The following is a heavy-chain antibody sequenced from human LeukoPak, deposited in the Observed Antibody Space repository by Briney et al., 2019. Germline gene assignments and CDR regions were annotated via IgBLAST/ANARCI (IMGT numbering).Heavy chain of an antibody. D-gene: IGHD3-10*01. V-gene: IGHV3-48*03. Sequence: GGSLRLSCAASGFTFSSYEMNWVRQAPGKGLEWVSYISSSGSTIYYADSVKGRFTISRDNSKNTLYLQMNSLRAEDTAVYYCAKVTYGSGTYGAFDSWGQGTLVTVSS. CDR2: ISSSGSTI. CDR1: GFTFSSYE. J-gene: IGHJ4*02. CDR3: AKVTYGSGTYGAFDS.